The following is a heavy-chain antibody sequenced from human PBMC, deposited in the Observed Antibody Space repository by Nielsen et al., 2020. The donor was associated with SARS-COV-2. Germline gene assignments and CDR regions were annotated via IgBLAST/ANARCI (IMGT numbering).Heavy chain of an antibody. CDR2: ISGSGGST. V-gene: IGHV3-23*01. D-gene: IGHD6-6*01. Sequence: WIRQPPGKGLEWVSAISGSGGSTYYADSVKGRFTISRDNSKNTLYLQMNSLRAEDTAVYYCAKVGSVAVRRRPWYYFDYWGQGTLVTVSS. J-gene: IGHJ4*02. CDR3: AKVGSVAVRRRPWYYFDY.